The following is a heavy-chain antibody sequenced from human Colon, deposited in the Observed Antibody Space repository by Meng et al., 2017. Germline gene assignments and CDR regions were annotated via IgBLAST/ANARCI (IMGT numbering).Heavy chain of an antibody. CDR2: IYYSGST. CDR3: ARDSGYSWTYFDY. J-gene: IGHJ4*02. V-gene: IGHV4-39*02. Sequence: QLQLQESGPGLLKPSETLSLTCTVSGGSISSSSYYWGWIRQPPGKGLEWIGSIYYSGSTYYNPSLKSRVTISVDTSKNQFSLKLSSVTAADTAVYYCARDSGYSWTYFDYWGQGTLVTVSS. D-gene: IGHD3-22*01. CDR1: GGSISSSSYY.